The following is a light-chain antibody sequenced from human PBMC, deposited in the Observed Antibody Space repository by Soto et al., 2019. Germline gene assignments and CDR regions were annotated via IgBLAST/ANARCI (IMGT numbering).Light chain of an antibody. CDR2: GAS. J-gene: IGKJ1*01. CDR3: QQYNNWPPWT. Sequence: EIVMTQSPATLSVSPGERATLSCRASQSVSSNLAWYQQKPGQAPRLLIYGASTRAPGLPARFTGSGSGTEFTLTISSLQSEDFAVYYCQQYNNWPPWTFGQGTKVEIK. V-gene: IGKV3-15*01. CDR1: QSVSSN.